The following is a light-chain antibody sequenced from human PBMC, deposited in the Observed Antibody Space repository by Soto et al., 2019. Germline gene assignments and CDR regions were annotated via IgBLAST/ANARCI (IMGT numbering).Light chain of an antibody. CDR1: QVISTS. J-gene: IGKJ5*01. Sequence: DIQLTNSPSFMSPSIGESVTITYRASQVISTSLAWYQVKPGKAPKLLIYAASTLESGVPSRFSATVSGTEFSLTITSLQPEDFATYYCQQLFDSPITFGQGTRLEI. V-gene: IGKV1-9*01. CDR3: QQLFDSPIT. CDR2: AAS.